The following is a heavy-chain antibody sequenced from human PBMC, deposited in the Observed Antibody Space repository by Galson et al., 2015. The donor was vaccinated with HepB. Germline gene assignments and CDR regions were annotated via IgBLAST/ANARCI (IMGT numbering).Heavy chain of an antibody. CDR2: ISYVVENT. D-gene: IGHD3-16*01. CDR3: AASFTGVLGWFDS. CDR1: GFPFSSHA. J-gene: IGHJ5*01. Sequence: SLRLSCAASGFPFSSHAVHWVRQAPGKGLEWVAVISYVVENTFYADSVKGRFTISRDNSKSMLYLQMDSLRTEDTATYFCAASFTGVLGWFDSWGQGTLVTVSS. V-gene: IGHV3-30*04.